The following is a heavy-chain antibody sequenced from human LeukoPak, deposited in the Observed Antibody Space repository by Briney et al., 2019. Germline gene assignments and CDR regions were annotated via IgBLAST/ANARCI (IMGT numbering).Heavy chain of an antibody. CDR2: ISSSSSYI. CDR3: ARAYDILTGYLPFDY. CDR1: GFTFSSYW. D-gene: IGHD3-9*01. J-gene: IGHJ4*02. V-gene: IGHV3-21*01. Sequence: GGSLRLSCAASGFTFSSYWMHWVRQAPGKGLVWVSSISSSSSYIYYADSVKGRFTISRDNAKNSLYLQMNSLRAEDTAEYYCARAYDILTGYLPFDYWGQGTLVTVSS.